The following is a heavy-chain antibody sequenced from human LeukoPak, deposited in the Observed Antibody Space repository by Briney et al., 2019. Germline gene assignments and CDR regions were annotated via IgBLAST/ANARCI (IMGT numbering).Heavy chain of an antibody. Sequence: SETLSLTCTVSGGSISSYYWSWIRQPPGKGKEWIGYISTSGSTNSNPSLKSRVTISVDTSKNQFSLKLSSVTAADTAVYYCAREGTGYYDSRGPFDYWGQGTLVTVSS. CDR3: AREGTGYYDSRGPFDY. J-gene: IGHJ4*02. CDR2: ISTSGST. D-gene: IGHD3-22*01. V-gene: IGHV4-4*09. CDR1: GGSISSYY.